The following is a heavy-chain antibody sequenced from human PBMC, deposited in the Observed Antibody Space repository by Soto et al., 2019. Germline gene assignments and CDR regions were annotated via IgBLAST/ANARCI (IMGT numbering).Heavy chain of an antibody. J-gene: IGHJ6*02. CDR3: ARDRTVTRYYYYYGMDF. CDR1: GFTFSSYA. CDR2: ISYDGSNK. V-gene: IGHV3-30-3*01. D-gene: IGHD4-17*01. Sequence: QVQLVESGGGVVQPGRSLRLSCAASGFTFSSYAMHWVRQAPGKGLEWVAVISYDGSNKYYADSVKGRFTISRDNSKNTLYRQMNSLRAEDTAVYYCARDRTVTRYYYYYGMDFWGQGTTVTVSS.